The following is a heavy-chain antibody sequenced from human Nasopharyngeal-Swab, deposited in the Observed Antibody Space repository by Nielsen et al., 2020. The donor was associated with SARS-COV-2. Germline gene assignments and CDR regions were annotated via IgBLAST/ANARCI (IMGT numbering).Heavy chain of an antibody. V-gene: IGHV3-72*01. Sequence: GESLKISCAASGFTFSDHYMDWVRQAPGKGLEWVGRTRNKANTFTTECAASVKGRFTVSRDDSQNSLYLQMNSLKTEDTAVYYCARVFYGSVNSRWHFDLWGRGTLVTVSS. D-gene: IGHD3-10*01. CDR1: GFTFSDHY. CDR3: ARVFYGSVNSRWHFDL. J-gene: IGHJ2*01. CDR2: TRNKANTFTT.